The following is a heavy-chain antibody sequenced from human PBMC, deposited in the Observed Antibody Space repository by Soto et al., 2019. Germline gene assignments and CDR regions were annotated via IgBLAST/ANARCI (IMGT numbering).Heavy chain of an antibody. CDR1: GFTFSSYA. CDR3: AKDPAYATGYYDDALDT. D-gene: IGHD3-9*01. J-gene: IGHJ3*02. V-gene: IGHV3-23*01. Sequence: HPGGSLRLSCAASGFTFSSYAMSWVRQAPGKGLEWVSAISGSGGSTYYADSVKGRFTISRDNSKNTLYLQMNSLRAEDTAVYYCAKDPAYATGYYDDALDTWGQGTMVTVSS. CDR2: ISGSGGST.